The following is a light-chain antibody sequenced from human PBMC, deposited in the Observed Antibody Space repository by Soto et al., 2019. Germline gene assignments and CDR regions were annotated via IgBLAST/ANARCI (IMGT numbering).Light chain of an antibody. CDR2: SAS. J-gene: IGKJ1*01. CDR3: QQYAGSPRT. CDR1: QSVNSY. Sequence: EIVLTQSPATLSLSPGERATLSCRASQSVNSYLAWYQQKSGQAPRLLIYSASRRATGIPDRFTGSGSGTDFTLTINRVEPEDFAVYFCQQYAGSPRTFGQGTKVDI. V-gene: IGKV3-20*01.